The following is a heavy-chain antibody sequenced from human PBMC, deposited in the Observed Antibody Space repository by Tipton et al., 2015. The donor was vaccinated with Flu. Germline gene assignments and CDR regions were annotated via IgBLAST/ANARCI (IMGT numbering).Heavy chain of an antibody. CDR2: IYSGGNT. Sequence: TLSLTCTFSGDSITRSSYYWAWIRQPPGKGLEWIASIYSGGNTYYDPSLESRVAISVDTSKNQFSLKLNSVTAADTAVYYCARLLGVVTAYDAFDIWGHGTMVTVSS. CDR3: ARLLGVVTAYDAFDI. J-gene: IGHJ3*02. CDR1: GDSITRSSYY. V-gene: IGHV4-39*01. D-gene: IGHD2-21*02.